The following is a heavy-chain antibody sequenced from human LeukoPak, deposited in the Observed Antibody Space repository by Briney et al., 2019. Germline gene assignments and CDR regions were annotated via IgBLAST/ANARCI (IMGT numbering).Heavy chain of an antibody. CDR2: ISPDGSNT. CDR1: EFTFSNYW. Sequence: PGGSLRLSCAASEFTFSNYWMHWVRQAPGKGLVWVSRISPDGSNTDYADSVRGRFTISRDNAKNTLYLHMNSLRADDTAVYYCTKLKGWYGEGAFDYWGQGTLVTVSS. J-gene: IGHJ4*02. D-gene: IGHD3-10*01. CDR3: TKLKGWYGEGAFDY. V-gene: IGHV3-74*01.